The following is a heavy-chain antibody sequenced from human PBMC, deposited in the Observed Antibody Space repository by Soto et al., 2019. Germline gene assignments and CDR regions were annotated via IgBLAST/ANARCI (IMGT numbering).Heavy chain of an antibody. CDR3: ARHSGRFGIAGAGVDS. D-gene: IGHD6-19*01. J-gene: IGHJ5*01. Sequence: LQLQESGPGLVKPSETLSLTCTLSGGSIRDSNYYWGWIRQSPGKGLEWIGSVYYSGTTYYNPSLQRQATISVDTSRDQFSLLLRSVTATDTAVYYCARHSGRFGIAGAGVDSWGQGTRVTVSS. CDR2: VYYSGTT. V-gene: IGHV4-39*01. CDR1: GGSIRDSNYY.